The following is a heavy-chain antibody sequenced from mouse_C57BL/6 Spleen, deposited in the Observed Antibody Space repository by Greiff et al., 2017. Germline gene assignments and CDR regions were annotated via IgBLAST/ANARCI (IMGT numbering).Heavy chain of an antibody. Sequence: EVKLVESGGGLVKPGGSLKLSCAASGFTFSSYAMSWVRQTPETRLEWVATISDGGSYTSYPDNVKGRFTISRANANNNLYLQMSHLKSEDTAMYYCARDDDGYDGDYWGQGTTLTVSS. J-gene: IGHJ2*01. CDR3: ARDDDGYDGDY. CDR2: ISDGGSYT. D-gene: IGHD2-2*01. CDR1: GFTFSSYA. V-gene: IGHV5-4*01.